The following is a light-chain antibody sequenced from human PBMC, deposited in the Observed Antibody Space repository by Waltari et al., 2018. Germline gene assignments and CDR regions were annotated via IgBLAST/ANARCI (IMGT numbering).Light chain of an antibody. Sequence: QSALTQPASVSGSPGQSITISCTGTSSDVGGYNYVSRYQQHPGKAPKLMIYDVSKRPSGVSNRFSGSKSGNTASLTISGLQAEDEADYYCSSYTSSSTPYVFGTGTKVTVL. J-gene: IGLJ1*01. CDR1: SSDVGGYNY. CDR3: SSYTSSSTPYV. V-gene: IGLV2-14*01. CDR2: DVS.